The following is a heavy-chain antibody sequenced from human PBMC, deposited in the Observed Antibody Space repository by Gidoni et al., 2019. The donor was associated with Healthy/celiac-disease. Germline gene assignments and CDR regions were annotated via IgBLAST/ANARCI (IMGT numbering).Heavy chain of an antibody. CDR3: AKGYCSSTSCYIFDY. J-gene: IGHJ4*02. D-gene: IGHD2-2*02. V-gene: IGHV3-9*01. CDR1: GFTFDDYA. CDR2: ISWNSGSI. Sequence: EVQLVESGGGLVQPGRSLRLSCSASGFTFDDYAMHWVRQAPGKGLEWVSGISWNSGSIGYADSVKGRFTISRDNAKNSLYLQMNSLRAEDTALYYCAKGYCSSTSCYIFDYWGQGTLVTVSS.